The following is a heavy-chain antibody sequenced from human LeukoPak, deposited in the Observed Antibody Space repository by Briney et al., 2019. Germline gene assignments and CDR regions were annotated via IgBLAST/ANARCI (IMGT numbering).Heavy chain of an antibody. V-gene: IGHV1-18*01. Sequence: GASVKVSCKASGGTFISYGISWVRQAPGQGLEWMGWISAYNGNTNYAQKLQGRVTMATDTSTSTAYMELRSLRSDDTAVYYCARDGEDSSGWPIFDYWGQGTLVTVSS. CDR3: ARDGEDSSGWPIFDY. D-gene: IGHD6-19*01. J-gene: IGHJ4*02. CDR2: ISAYNGNT. CDR1: GGTFISYG.